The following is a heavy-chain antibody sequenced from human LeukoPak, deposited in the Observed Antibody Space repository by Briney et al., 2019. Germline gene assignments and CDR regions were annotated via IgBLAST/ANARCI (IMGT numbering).Heavy chain of an antibody. D-gene: IGHD4-17*01. Sequence: AGGSLRLSCAASGFTFSSYSMNWVRQAPGKGLEWVSSISSSSSYIYYADSVKGRFTIYRDNAKNSLYLQMNSLRAEDTAVYYCARNTVPYYGMDVWGQGTTVTVSS. V-gene: IGHV3-21*01. CDR3: ARNTVPYYGMDV. CDR1: GFTFSSYS. CDR2: ISSSSSYI. J-gene: IGHJ6*02.